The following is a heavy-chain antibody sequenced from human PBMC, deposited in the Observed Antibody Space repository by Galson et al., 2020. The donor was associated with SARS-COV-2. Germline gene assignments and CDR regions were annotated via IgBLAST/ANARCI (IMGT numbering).Heavy chain of an antibody. V-gene: IGHV1-18*04. CDR3: AREGGYYYDSSGLLDY. J-gene: IGHJ4*02. CDR1: GYTFTSYG. Sequence: ASVKVSCKASGYTFTSYGISWVRQAPGQGLEWMGWISAYNGNTNYAQKLQGRVTMTTDTSTSTAYMELRSLRSDDTAAYYCAREGGYYYDSSGLLDYWGQGTLVTVSS. D-gene: IGHD3-22*01. CDR2: ISAYNGNT.